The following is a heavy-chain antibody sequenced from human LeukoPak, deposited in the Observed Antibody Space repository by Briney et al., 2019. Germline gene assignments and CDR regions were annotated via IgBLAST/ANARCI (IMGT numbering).Heavy chain of an antibody. CDR3: ARELIRVVSQAFDI. V-gene: IGHV1-2*02. CDR1: GYTFTGYY. Sequence: GASVKVSCKASGYTFTGYYMHWVRQAPGQGLEWMGWINPNSGGTNYAQKFQGRVIMTRDTSISTAYMELSRLRSDDTAVYYCARELIRVVSQAFDIWGQGTMVTVSS. J-gene: IGHJ3*02. CDR2: INPNSGGT. D-gene: IGHD3-3*01.